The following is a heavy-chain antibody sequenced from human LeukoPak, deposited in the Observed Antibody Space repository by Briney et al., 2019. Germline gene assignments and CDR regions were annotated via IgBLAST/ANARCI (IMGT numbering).Heavy chain of an antibody. D-gene: IGHD4-11*01. CDR2: MYYTGDT. CDR1: GGSISSRTYF. Sequence: SSETLSLTCTVSGGSISSRTYFWGWIRQPPGGSLEWIGSMYYTGDTYYNPSLNSRVTISVDTSKNQFSLKLSSVTAADTAVYYCARHPPPPGYSNYGNWFDPWGQGTLVTVSS. V-gene: IGHV4-39*01. CDR3: ARHPPPPGYSNYGNWFDP. J-gene: IGHJ5*02.